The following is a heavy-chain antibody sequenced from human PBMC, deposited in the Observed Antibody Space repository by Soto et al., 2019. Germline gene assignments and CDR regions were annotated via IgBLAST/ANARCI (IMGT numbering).Heavy chain of an antibody. CDR1: GGSVSSGSYY. J-gene: IGHJ6*02. D-gene: IGHD6-19*01. Sequence: ETLSLTCTVSGGSVSSGSYYWSWIRQPPGKGLEWIGYIYYSGSTNYNPSLKSRVTISVDTSKNQFSLKLSSVTAADTAVYYCAREMRGPAVAGLLAHYYYGMDVWGQGTTVTVSS. V-gene: IGHV4-61*01. CDR2: IYYSGST. CDR3: AREMRGPAVAGLLAHYYYGMDV.